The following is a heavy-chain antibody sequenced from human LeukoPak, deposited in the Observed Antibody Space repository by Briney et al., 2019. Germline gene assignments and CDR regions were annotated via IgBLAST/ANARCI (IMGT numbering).Heavy chain of an antibody. CDR3: ARGDLAISGPSVDV. D-gene: IGHD3-3*01. Sequence: SETLSLTCAVYGGSFSGYYWSWIPQPPGKGLEWIGEINHSGSTNYNPSLKSRVTISVDTSKNQFSLKLSSVTAADTAVYYCARGDLAISGPSVDVWGQGTTVTVSS. J-gene: IGHJ6*02. V-gene: IGHV4-34*01. CDR2: INHSGST. CDR1: GGSFSGYY.